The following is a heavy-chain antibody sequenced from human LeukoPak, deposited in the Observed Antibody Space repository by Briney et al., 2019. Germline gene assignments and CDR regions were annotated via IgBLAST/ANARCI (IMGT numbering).Heavy chain of an antibody. V-gene: IGHV1-8*03. CDR1: GYTFTSYY. J-gene: IGHJ6*03. CDR3: ARDANQYYDFWSGFWFERAGYYMDV. Sequence: ASVKVSCKASGYTFTSYYMHWVRQATGQGLEWMGWMNPNSGNTGYAQKFQGRVTITRNTSISTAYMELSSLRSEDTAVYYCARDANQYYDFWSGFWFERAGYYMDVWGKGTTVTVSS. D-gene: IGHD3-3*01. CDR2: MNPNSGNT.